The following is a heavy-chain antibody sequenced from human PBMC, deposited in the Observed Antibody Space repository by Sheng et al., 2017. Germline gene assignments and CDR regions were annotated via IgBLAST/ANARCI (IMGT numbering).Heavy chain of an antibody. D-gene: IGHD5-12*01. J-gene: IGHJ6*03. Sequence: AASGFTFSSYSMNWVRQAPGKGLEWVSSISSSSSYIYYADSVKGRFTISRDNAKNSLYLQMNSLRAEDTAVYYCARGGGLHSGARYMDVWGKGTTVTVSS. CDR1: GFTFSSYS. V-gene: IGHV3-21*01. CDR2: ISSSSSYI. CDR3: ARGGGLHSGARYMDV.